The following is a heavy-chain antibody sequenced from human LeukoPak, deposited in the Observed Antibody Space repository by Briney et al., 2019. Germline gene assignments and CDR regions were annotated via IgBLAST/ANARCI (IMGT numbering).Heavy chain of an antibody. CDR2: IYYSGST. Sequence: NSSETLSLTCTVSGGSISSYYWSWIRQPPGKGLEWIGYIYYSGSTNYNPSLKSRVTISVDTSKNQFSLKLSSVTAADTAVYCCARDTPEEYSSSAGEIWGQGTMVTVSS. CDR1: GGSISSYY. J-gene: IGHJ3*02. V-gene: IGHV4-59*12. CDR3: ARDTPEEYSSSAGEI. D-gene: IGHD6-6*01.